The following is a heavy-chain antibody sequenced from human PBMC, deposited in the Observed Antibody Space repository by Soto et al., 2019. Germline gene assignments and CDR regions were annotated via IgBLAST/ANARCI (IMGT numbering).Heavy chain of an antibody. J-gene: IGHJ6*02. Sequence: EVQLVESGGGLVKPGGSLRLSCAASGFTFSSYSMNWVRQAPGKGLEWVSSISSSSSYIYYADSVKGRLTICRDNAKNSLNLQMNSLRAEDTAVYHCASAPRLEWCMDVWGQGTTVTASS. CDR2: ISSSSSYI. CDR1: GFTFSSYS. V-gene: IGHV3-21*01. D-gene: IGHD3-3*01. CDR3: ASAPRLEWCMDV.